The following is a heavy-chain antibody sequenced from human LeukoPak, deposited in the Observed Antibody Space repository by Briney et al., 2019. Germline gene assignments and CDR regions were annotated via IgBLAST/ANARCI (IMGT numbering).Heavy chain of an antibody. CDR1: GFTFSDYY. D-gene: IGHD3-22*01. CDR3: ARTSGGITTIPGWDYYYGMDV. V-gene: IGHV3-11*06. CDR2: ISSSSSYT. Sequence: GGSLRLSCEASGFTFSDYYMSWIRQAPGKGLEWVSYISSSSSYTNYADSVKGRFTISRDNAKNSLYLQMNSLRAEDTAVYYCARTSGGITTIPGWDYYYGMDVWGQGTTVTVSS. J-gene: IGHJ6*02.